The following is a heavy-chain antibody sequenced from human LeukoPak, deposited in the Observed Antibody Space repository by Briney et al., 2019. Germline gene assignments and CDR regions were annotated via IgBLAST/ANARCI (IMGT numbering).Heavy chain of an antibody. CDR1: GGTFSSYA. D-gene: IGHD3-9*01. CDR2: IIPIFGTA. CDR3: ARGTPISTGAFDI. V-gene: IGHV1-69*01. J-gene: IGHJ3*02. Sequence: SVKVTCKGSGGTFSSYAISWVRQAPRQRREWMGGIIPIFGTANYPQRFQGRVTITADESTRPAYMELSSLRSEDPAVYSCARGTPISTGAFDIWGQGTMVTVSS.